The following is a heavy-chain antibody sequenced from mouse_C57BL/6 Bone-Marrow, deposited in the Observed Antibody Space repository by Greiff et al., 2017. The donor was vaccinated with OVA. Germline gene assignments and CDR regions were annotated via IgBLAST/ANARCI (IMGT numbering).Heavy chain of an antibody. J-gene: IGHJ2*01. Sequence: VQLQQSGPVLVKPGASVKMSCKASGYTFTDYYMNWVKQSHGKSLEWIGVINPYNGGTSYNQKFKGKATLTVDKSSSTAYMELNSLTSEDSAVYYCARVYDGYYVNFDYWGQGTTLTVSS. V-gene: IGHV1-19*01. CDR2: INPYNGGT. CDR3: ARVYDGYYVNFDY. CDR1: GYTFTDYY. D-gene: IGHD2-3*01.